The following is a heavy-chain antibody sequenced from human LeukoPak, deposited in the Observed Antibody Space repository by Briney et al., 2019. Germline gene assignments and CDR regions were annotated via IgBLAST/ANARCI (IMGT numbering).Heavy chain of an antibody. J-gene: IGHJ6*02. CDR1: GGSISSYY. V-gene: IGHV4-59*01. Sequence: PSETLSLTCTVSGGSISSYYWSWIRQPPGKGLEWIGYIYYSGSTNYNPSLKSRVTISVDTSKNQFSLKLSSVTAADTAVYYCARYSADYDILTGYPYYYYSGRDVWGQGTTVTVSS. CDR2: IYYSGST. CDR3: ARYSADYDILTGYPYYYYSGRDV. D-gene: IGHD3-9*01.